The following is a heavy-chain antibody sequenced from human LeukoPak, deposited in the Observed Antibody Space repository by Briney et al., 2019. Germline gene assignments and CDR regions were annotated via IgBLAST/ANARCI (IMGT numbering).Heavy chain of an antibody. CDR2: IKQDESEK. J-gene: IGHJ4*02. D-gene: IGHD3-22*01. V-gene: IGHV3-7*01. CDR1: GATFGNYW. CDR3: AKDKHYSDSGTYYYYFDY. Sequence: HPGGSLRLSCVASGATFGNYWMSWVRQAPGKGLEWVANIKQDESEKYYVDSVKGRFTISRDNAKNSLYLQMNNLRAEDTAVYYCAKDKHYSDSGTYYYYFDYWGQGTLVTVSS.